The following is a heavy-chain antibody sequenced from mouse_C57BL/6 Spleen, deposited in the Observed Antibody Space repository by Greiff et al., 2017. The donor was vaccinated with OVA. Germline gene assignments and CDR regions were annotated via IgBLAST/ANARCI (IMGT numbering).Heavy chain of an antibody. CDR3: ARRLGGDYYAMDY. Sequence: VQLQQSGAELVRPGASVKLSCKASGYTFTDYYINWVKQRPGQGLEWIARIYPGSGNTYYNEKFKGKATLTAEKSSSTAYMQLSSLTSEDSAVYFCARRLGGDYYAMDYWGQGTSVTVSS. CDR1: GYTFTDYY. V-gene: IGHV1-76*01. D-gene: IGHD4-1*01. J-gene: IGHJ4*01. CDR2: IYPGSGNT.